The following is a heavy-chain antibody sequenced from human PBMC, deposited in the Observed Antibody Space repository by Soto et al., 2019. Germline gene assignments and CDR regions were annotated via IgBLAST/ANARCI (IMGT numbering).Heavy chain of an antibody. V-gene: IGHV4-59*01. CDR1: GGSISSYY. Sequence: SETLSLTCTVSGGSISSYYWSWIRQPPGKGLEWIGYIYYSGSTNYNPSLKSRVTISVDTSKNQFSLKLSSVTAADTAVYYCARSQRVYNWNYVNYYGMDVWGQGTTVTVSS. J-gene: IGHJ6*02. D-gene: IGHD1-7*01. CDR3: ARSQRVYNWNYVNYYGMDV. CDR2: IYYSGST.